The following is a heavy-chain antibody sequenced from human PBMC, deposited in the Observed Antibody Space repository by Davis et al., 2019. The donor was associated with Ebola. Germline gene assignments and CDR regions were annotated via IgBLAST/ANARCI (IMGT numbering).Heavy chain of an antibody. CDR1: GGSISSGSHY. Sequence: MPSETLSLTCRVSGGSISSGSHYWGWIRQPPGKGLEWIGSMHHSGTTYANPSLRSRVTISVDTLKNQVSLKLNSATAADTAVYYCARAGPGGSYRFDYWGQGTLVTVSS. CDR2: MHHSGTT. J-gene: IGHJ4*02. D-gene: IGHD1-26*01. CDR3: ARAGPGGSYRFDY. V-gene: IGHV4-39*01.